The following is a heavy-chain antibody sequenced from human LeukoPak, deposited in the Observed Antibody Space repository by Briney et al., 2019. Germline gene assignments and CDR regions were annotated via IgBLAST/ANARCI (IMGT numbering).Heavy chain of an antibody. CDR1: GGSISSSSYY. CDR3: ARRDCDFWSGYPGAAFDI. CDR2: IYYSGST. J-gene: IGHJ3*02. V-gene: IGHV4-39*01. Sequence: SETLSLTCTVSGGSISSSSYYWGWIRQPPGKGLEWIGSIYYSGSTYYNPSLKSRVTISVDTSKNQFSLKLSSVTAADTAVYYCARRDCDFWSGYPGAAFDIWGQGTMVTVSS. D-gene: IGHD3-3*01.